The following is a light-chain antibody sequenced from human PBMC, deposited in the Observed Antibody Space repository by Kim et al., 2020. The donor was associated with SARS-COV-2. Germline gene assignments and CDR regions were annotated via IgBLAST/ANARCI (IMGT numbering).Light chain of an antibody. V-gene: IGLV3-1*01. CDR2: QDD. Sequence: SVSPGQTASITCSGDDLGDKYTCWYQQKPDQSPLLVIYQDDRQPSGIPVRFSGSNSGNTATLTISGTQAMDEADYYCQTWDGITAVFGGGTQLTVL. CDR3: QTWDGITAV. J-gene: IGLJ3*02. CDR1: DLGDKY.